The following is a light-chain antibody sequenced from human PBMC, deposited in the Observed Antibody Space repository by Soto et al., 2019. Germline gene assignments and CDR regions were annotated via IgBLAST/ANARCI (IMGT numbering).Light chain of an antibody. J-gene: IGKJ5*01. CDR2: GAF. CDR3: QQRTIWPPVP. V-gene: IGKV3-11*01. Sequence: EIVKTQAQTTLSLSQGDRATLSCRASPRVTNFLAWYQQKPGQAPRPLIYGAFNRATGIPARFSGSGSGTDFTLTISSLEPEDSAIYYCQQRTIWPPVPFGQGTRLENK. CDR1: PRVTNF.